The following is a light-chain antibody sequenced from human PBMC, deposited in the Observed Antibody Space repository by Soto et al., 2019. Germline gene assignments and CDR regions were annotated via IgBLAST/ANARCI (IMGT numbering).Light chain of an antibody. V-gene: IGLV2-14*01. CDR2: EVN. CDR3: FSFTTTSTHV. CDR1: SSDIGAYDY. Sequence: QSALTQPASLSGSPGQSITISCTGTSSDIGAYDYVSWFQQHPGKAPKLMISEVNNRPSGVSNRFSGSKSGNTAYLTISALQVEDEAEYFGFSFTTTSTHVFGTGTKVTVL. J-gene: IGLJ1*01.